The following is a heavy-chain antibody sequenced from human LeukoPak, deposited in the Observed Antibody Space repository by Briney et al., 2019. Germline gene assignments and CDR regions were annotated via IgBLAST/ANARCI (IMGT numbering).Heavy chain of an antibody. CDR3: AKGANVAVAGTYWFDP. CDR2: ISWNSGSI. J-gene: IGHJ5*02. V-gene: IGHV3-9*01. D-gene: IGHD6-19*01. CDR1: GFFFDDYA. Sequence: GGSLRLSCAASGFFFDDYAMHWVRQAPGKGLEWVSGISWNSGSIGYADSVKGRFTISRDNAKNSLYLQMNSLRAEDTALYYCAKGANVAVAGTYWFDPWGQGTLVTVSS.